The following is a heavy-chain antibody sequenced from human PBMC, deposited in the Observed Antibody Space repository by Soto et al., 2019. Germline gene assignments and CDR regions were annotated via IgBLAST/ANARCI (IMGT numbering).Heavy chain of an antibody. CDR2: IKSKTDGGTT. J-gene: IGHJ6*02. Sequence: ESGGGLVKPGGSLRLSCAASGFTFSNAWMSWVRQAPGKGLEWVGRIKSKTDGGTTDYAAPVKGRFTISRDDSKNTLYLQMNSLKTEDTAVYYCTTGYSSRRPYYYGMDVWGQGTTVTVSS. CDR3: TTGYSSRRPYYYGMDV. CDR1: GFTFSNAW. V-gene: IGHV3-15*01. D-gene: IGHD6-13*01.